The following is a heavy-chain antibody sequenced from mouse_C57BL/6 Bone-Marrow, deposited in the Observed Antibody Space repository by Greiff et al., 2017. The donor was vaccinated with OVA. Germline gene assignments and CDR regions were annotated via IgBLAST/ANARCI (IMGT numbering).Heavy chain of an antibody. J-gene: IGHJ2*01. CDR3: ARPGTTVVAPYYFDY. CDR2: ISSGSSTI. CDR1: GFTFSDYG. D-gene: IGHD1-1*01. Sequence: EVQVVESGGGLVKPGGSLKLSCAASGFTFSDYGMHWVRQAPEKGLEWVAYISSGSSTIYYADTVKGRFTISSDTAKNTLFLQMTSLRSEDTAMYDCARPGTTVVAPYYFDYWGQGTTLTVSS. V-gene: IGHV5-17*01.